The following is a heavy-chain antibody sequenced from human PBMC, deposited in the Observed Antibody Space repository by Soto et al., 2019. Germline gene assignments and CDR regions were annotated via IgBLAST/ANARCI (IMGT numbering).Heavy chain of an antibody. D-gene: IGHD6-13*01. CDR1: GGSISSSTYY. V-gene: IGHV4-39*01. Sequence: QLQLQESGPGLVKPSETLSLTCTVSGGSISSSTYYWGWIRQPPGKGLEWIGSIYYNGNTYYNPSLKSRVTISVDTSKNQFSLKLSSVTAADTAVYYCAGSIAAGHNLYYFDYWGQGTLVTVSS. J-gene: IGHJ4*02. CDR2: IYYNGNT. CDR3: AGSIAAGHNLYYFDY.